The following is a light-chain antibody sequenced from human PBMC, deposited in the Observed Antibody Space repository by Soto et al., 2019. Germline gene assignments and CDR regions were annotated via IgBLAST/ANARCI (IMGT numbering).Light chain of an antibody. CDR2: AAS. J-gene: IGKJ4*01. CDR3: QQIYSAPLT. Sequence: IQLTQSPSFLSASVGDRVTITCRASQGISSYLAWYQKKPGKAPKLLIYAASTLQSGVPSRFSGSGSGTDFTLTISSLQPEDFATYFCQQIYSAPLTFGGGTKV. CDR1: QGISSY. V-gene: IGKV1-9*01.